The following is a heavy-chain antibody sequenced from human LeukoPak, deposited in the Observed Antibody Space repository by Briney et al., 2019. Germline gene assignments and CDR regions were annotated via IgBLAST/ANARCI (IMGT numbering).Heavy chain of an antibody. J-gene: IGHJ1*01. CDR3: ARRRYYDGSGYLE. CDR1: GDSVSRSDSY. D-gene: IGHD3-22*01. CDR2: IYYSGRT. Sequence: SETLSLTCSVSGDSVSRSDSYWDWIRQPPGKGLEWIGTIYYSGRTYYSPSPKSRLTMSVDPSNNHSSLNLRSVTAADTAVYYCARRRYYDGSGYLEWGQGTLLSVSS. V-gene: IGHV4-39*02.